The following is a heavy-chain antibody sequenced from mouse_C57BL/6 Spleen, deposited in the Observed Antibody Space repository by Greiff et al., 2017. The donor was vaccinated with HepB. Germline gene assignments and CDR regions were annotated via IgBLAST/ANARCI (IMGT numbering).Heavy chain of an antibody. CDR1: GFNIKDDY. CDR2: IDPENGDT. CDR3: TTSSNYGGGFAY. V-gene: IGHV14-4*01. Sequence: VQLQHSGAELVRPGASVKLSCTASGFNIKDDYMHWVKQRPEQGLEWIGWIDPENGDTEYASKFQGKATITADTSSNTAYLQLSSLTSEDTAVYYCTTSSNYGGGFAYWGQGTLVTVSA. D-gene: IGHD2-5*01. J-gene: IGHJ3*01.